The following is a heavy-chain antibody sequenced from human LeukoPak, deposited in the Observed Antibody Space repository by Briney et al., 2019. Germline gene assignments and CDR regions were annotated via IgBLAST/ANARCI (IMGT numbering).Heavy chain of an antibody. D-gene: IGHD3-22*01. V-gene: IGHV4-39*07. J-gene: IGHJ6*02. CDR2: IYYSGST. CDR1: GGSISSSSYY. Sequence: PSETLSLTCTVSGGSISSSSYYWGWIRQPPGKGLEWIGSIYYSGSTNYNPSLKSRVTISVDTSKNQFSLKLSSVTAADTAVYYCARDGYYYDSSGYPNYYGMDVWGQGTTVTVSS. CDR3: ARDGYYYDSSGYPNYYGMDV.